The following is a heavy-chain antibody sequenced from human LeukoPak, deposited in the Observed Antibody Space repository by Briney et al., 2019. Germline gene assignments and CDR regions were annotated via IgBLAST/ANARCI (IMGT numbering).Heavy chain of an antibody. CDR1: GFTFSAYW. CDR3: VRDLAWLLFDY. Sequence: GGSLRLSCAASGFTFSAYWMHWVRQAPGKGLVWVSRVKYDGSTTTYADSVKGRFTISRDNAKNILYLQMNSLRVEDTAVYYCVRDLAWLLFDYCGQGTLVKVSS. D-gene: IGHD3-9*01. CDR2: VKYDGSTT. V-gene: IGHV3-74*01. J-gene: IGHJ4*02.